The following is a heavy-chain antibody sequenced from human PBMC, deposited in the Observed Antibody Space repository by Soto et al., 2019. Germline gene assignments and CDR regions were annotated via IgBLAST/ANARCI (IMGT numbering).Heavy chain of an antibody. V-gene: IGHV1-3*01. D-gene: IGHD6-19*01. J-gene: IGHJ4*02. CDR3: ARDQYSSGSIDY. CDR1: GYTFTSYA. Sequence: SVKVSCKASGYTFTSYAMHWVRQAPGQRLEWMGWINAGNGNTKYSQKFQGRVTITRDTSASTAYMELSSLRSEDTAVYYCARDQYSSGSIDYWGQGTLVTVSS. CDR2: INAGNGNT.